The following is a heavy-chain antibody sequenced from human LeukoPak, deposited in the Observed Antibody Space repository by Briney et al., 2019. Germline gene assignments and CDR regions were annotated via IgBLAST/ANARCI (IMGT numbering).Heavy chain of an antibody. V-gene: IGHV4-39*07. CDR2: IYYSGST. D-gene: IGHD4-17*01. Sequence: SETLSLTCTVSGGSISSSSYYWGWIRQPPGKGLEWIGSIYYSGSTYYNPSLKSRVTISVDTSKNQFSLKLSSVTAADTAVYYCARKATVTSFDYWGQGTLVTVSS. CDR3: ARKATVTSFDY. J-gene: IGHJ4*02. CDR1: GGSISSSSYY.